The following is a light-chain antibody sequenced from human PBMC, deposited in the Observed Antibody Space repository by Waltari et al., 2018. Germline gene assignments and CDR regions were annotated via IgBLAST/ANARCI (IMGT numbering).Light chain of an antibody. CDR3: QQRSNWPLT. J-gene: IGKJ4*01. Sequence: EIVLTPSPATLSLSPGERATLSCRASQGVSRYLAWYQQRPGQAPRLLIYDASNRATGIPARFSGSGSETDFTLTISSLEPEDFAVYYCQQRSNWPLTFGGGTKVEIK. CDR2: DAS. CDR1: QGVSRY. V-gene: IGKV3-11*01.